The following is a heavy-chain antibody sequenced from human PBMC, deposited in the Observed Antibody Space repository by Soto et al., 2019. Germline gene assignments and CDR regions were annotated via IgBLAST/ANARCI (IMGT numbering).Heavy chain of an antibody. D-gene: IGHD1-26*01. Sequence: QVQLVQSGAEVKKPGASVKVSCKASGYTFTSSGFSWVRQAPGQGLEWLAWISAYNGETHYAQKFQGRVTMTTDTATRTCYVELRSLRSDDTAVYYCARDSGSYMYVSDWGQGTLVTVSS. CDR3: ARDSGSYMYVSD. CDR2: ISAYNGET. CDR1: GYTFTSSG. J-gene: IGHJ4*02. V-gene: IGHV1-18*01.